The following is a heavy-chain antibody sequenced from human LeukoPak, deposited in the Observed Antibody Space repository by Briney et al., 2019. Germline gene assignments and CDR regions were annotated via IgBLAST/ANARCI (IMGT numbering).Heavy chain of an antibody. V-gene: IGHV3-21*01. J-gene: IGHJ4*02. Sequence: GGSLRLSCVASGYDFSGYTFTWVRQAPGKGLEYVSSISKSGALKYYAESVRGRFTIPRDNAENSLYLDMNNLGAEDTAVYFCVRGDNRDQWGQGTLVTVSS. CDR3: VRGDNRDQ. CDR1: GYDFSGYT. D-gene: IGHD2-2*01. CDR2: ISKSGALK.